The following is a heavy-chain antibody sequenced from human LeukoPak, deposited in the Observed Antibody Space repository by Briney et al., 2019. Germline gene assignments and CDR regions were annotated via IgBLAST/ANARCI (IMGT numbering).Heavy chain of an antibody. D-gene: IGHD1-26*01. CDR3: ASSVGSTDY. J-gene: IGHJ4*02. V-gene: IGHV4-34*01. Sequence: SETLSLTCAVYGESLSKYYWTWIRQSPGMGLEWIGEINHRGSTNLNPSLKSRVTLSVDTSKHQFSLKLTSMTAADAAVYYCASSVGSTDYWGQGTLVTVSP. CDR2: INHRGST. CDR1: GESLSKYY.